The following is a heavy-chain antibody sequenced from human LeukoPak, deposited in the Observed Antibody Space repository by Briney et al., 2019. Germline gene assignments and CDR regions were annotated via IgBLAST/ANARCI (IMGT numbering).Heavy chain of an antibody. D-gene: IGHD5-12*01. CDR2: IYSGGST. Sequence: GGSLRLSCAASGFTFSSYSMNWVRQAPGKGLEWVSVIYSGGSTYYADSVKGRFTISRDNSKNTLYLQMNSLRAEDTAVYYCARDAGLGMGYSWGQGILVTVSS. CDR3: ARDAGLGMGYS. J-gene: IGHJ4*02. V-gene: IGHV3-66*01. CDR1: GFTFSSYS.